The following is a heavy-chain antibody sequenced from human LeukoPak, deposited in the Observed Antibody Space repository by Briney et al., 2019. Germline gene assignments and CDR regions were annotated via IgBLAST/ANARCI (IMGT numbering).Heavy chain of an antibody. CDR2: IIPILGIA. CDR3: ARVKRYSGYDYPIDYYYYYMDV. J-gene: IGHJ6*03. V-gene: IGHV1-69*02. Sequence: SVKVSCKASGGTFSSYTISWVRQAPGQGLEWMGRIIPILGIANYAQKFQGRVTVTADKSTSTAYMELSSLRSEDTAVYYCARVKRYSGYDYPIDYYYYYMDVWGKGTTVTVSS. CDR1: GGTFSSYT. D-gene: IGHD5-12*01.